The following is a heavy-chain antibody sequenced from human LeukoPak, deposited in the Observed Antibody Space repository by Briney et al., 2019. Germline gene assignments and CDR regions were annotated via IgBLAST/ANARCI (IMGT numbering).Heavy chain of an antibody. J-gene: IGHJ6*02. V-gene: IGHV1-2*02. CDR2: INPNSGGT. Sequence: GSVKVSCKPSGYTLTGYYMHWVRQAPGEGLEWMGWINPNSGGTNYAQKFQGRVTMTRDTSISTAYVELSRLRSDDTAVYYCARGGDNSGYDFSDYYYGMDVWGQGTTVTVSS. CDR3: ARGGDNSGYDFSDYYYGMDV. D-gene: IGHD5-12*01. CDR1: GYTLTGYY.